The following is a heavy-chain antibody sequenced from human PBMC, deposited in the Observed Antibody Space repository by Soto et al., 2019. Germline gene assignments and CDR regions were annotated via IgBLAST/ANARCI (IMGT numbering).Heavy chain of an antibody. CDR2: IIPLFGTA. V-gene: IGHV1-69*13. CDR3: APRTEYCSGGSCYHTDY. CDR1: GGTFSNYG. D-gene: IGHD2-15*01. J-gene: IGHJ4*02. Sequence: SSVKVSCKASGGTFSNYGISWVRQAPGQGLEWMGEIIPLFGTANYAQKFQGRVTITADESTSTAYMELSILRSEDTAVYYCAPRTEYCSGGSCYHTDYWGQGTLVTVSS.